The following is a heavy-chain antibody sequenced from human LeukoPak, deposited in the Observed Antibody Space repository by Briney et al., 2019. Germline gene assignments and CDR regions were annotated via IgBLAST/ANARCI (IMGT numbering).Heavy chain of an antibody. J-gene: IGHJ4*02. D-gene: IGHD3-10*01. CDR2: ISSSSGYI. CDR1: GFTFSSYN. V-gene: IGHV3-21*01. Sequence: GGSLRLSCAASGFTFSSYNMNWVRQAPGKGLEWVSSISSSSGYIYYADSVKGRFTISRDNSKNTLYLQMNSLRAEDTAVYYCAKDSVWFGEFPEYYFDYWGQGTLVTVSS. CDR3: AKDSVWFGEFPEYYFDY.